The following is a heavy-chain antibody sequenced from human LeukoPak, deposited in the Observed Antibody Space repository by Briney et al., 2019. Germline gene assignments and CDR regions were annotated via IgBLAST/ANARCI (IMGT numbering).Heavy chain of an antibody. V-gene: IGHV3-23*01. CDR1: GFTFSSYA. Sequence: GGSLRLSCAASGFTFSSYAMTWVRQAPGKGLEWVSSISTSSLYIYNADSVKGRFTISRDNSKNTLYLQMNNLRAEDTAVYYCAPRVVGSAPFDYWGQGTLVTVSS. CDR3: APRVVGSAPFDY. J-gene: IGHJ4*02. CDR2: ISTSSLYI. D-gene: IGHD2-15*01.